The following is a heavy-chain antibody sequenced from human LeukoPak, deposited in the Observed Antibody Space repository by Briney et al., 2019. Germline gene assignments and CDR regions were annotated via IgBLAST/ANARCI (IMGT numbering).Heavy chain of an antibody. V-gene: IGHV3-21*01. CDR3: ARQSGYYRKNYFDY. CDR2: ISSSSSYI. Sequence: SGGSLRLSCAASGFTFSSYGMTWVRQAPGKGLEWVSSISSSSSYIYYADSVKGRFTISRDNAKNSLYLQMNSLRAEDTAVYYCARQSGYYRKNYFDYWGQGTLATVSS. D-gene: IGHD3-22*01. J-gene: IGHJ4*02. CDR1: GFTFSSYG.